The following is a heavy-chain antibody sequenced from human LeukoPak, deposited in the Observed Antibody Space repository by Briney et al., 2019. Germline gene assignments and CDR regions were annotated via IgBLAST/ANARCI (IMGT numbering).Heavy chain of an antibody. CDR1: GFSVNSNY. CDR2: LYTGGNT. V-gene: IGHV3-53*01. J-gene: IGHJ4*02. D-gene: IGHD3-10*02. Sequence: GGSLRLSCAASGFSVNSNYMTWVCQAPGKGLEWVSVLYTGGNTYYAESVQGRFSISRDNSRNTLYLQMNSLRAEDTAVYYCARGFYFVGRQPAYAFDFWGLGTLVTVSS. CDR3: ARGFYFVGRQPAYAFDF.